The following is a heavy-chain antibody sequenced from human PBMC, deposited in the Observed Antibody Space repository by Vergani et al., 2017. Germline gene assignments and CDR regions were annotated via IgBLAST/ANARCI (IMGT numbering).Heavy chain of an antibody. CDR3: AKDLGPWIQPEDAFDI. D-gene: IGHD5-18*01. CDR2: ISYDGSNK. CDR1: GFTFSSYG. V-gene: IGHV3-30*18. Sequence: QVQLVESGGGVVQPGRSLRLSCAASGFTFSSYGMHWVRQAPGKGLEWVAVISYDGSNKYYADSVKGRFTISRDNSKNTLYLQMNSLRAEDTAVYYCAKDLGPWIQPEDAFDIWGQGTMVTVSS. J-gene: IGHJ3*02.